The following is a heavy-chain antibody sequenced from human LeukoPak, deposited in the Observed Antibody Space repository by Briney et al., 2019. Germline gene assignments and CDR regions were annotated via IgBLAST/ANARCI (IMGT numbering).Heavy chain of an antibody. J-gene: IGHJ4*02. CDR2: INPNSGGT. Sequence: GASVKVSCXASGYIFTGYYMQWVRLAPGQGLEWMGRINPNSGGTNYAQKFQGRVTMTRDTSISTAYMELSRLRSDDTAVYYCAYDSSFDYWGQGTLVTVSS. CDR1: GYIFTGYY. D-gene: IGHD3-22*01. CDR3: AYDSSFDY. V-gene: IGHV1-2*06.